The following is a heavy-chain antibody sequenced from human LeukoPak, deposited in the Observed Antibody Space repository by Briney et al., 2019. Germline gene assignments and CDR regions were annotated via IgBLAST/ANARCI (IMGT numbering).Heavy chain of an antibody. CDR1: GGSFSGYY. Sequence: SETLSLTCAVYGGSFSGYYWSWIRQPPGKGLEWIGEINHSGSTNYNPSLKSRVTISVDTSKNQFSLKLSSVTAADTAAYYCARGVSGYYFSYFDYWGQGTLVTVSS. J-gene: IGHJ4*02. D-gene: IGHD3-22*01. V-gene: IGHV4-34*01. CDR2: INHSGST. CDR3: ARGVSGYYFSYFDY.